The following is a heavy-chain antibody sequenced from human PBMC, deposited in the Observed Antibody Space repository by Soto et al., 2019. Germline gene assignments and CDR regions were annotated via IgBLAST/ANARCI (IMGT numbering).Heavy chain of an antibody. CDR3: ANDYGDYKSYYAMDV. J-gene: IGHJ6*02. CDR1: GASVTSSTYY. D-gene: IGHD4-17*01. CDR2: IYYSGST. Sequence: QLQLQESGPGLVKPSETLSLTCTVTGASVTSSTYYWGWIRQPPGKGLEWIGSIYYSGSTYYNPSLRSRVTITVDTSKNQVSLKLTSVTAADTAMYYCANDYGDYKSYYAMDVWGQETTVTVSS. V-gene: IGHV4-39*01.